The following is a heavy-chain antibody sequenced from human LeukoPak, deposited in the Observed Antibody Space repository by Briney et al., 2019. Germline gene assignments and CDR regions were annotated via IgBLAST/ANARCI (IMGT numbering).Heavy chain of an antibody. CDR1: GGTFSSYA. CDR2: IIPIFGTA. V-gene: IGHV1-69*13. J-gene: IGHJ5*02. CDR3: ARGPQPNNWNYSFDP. D-gene: IGHD1-7*01. Sequence: ASVKVSCKAPGGTFSSYAISWVRQAPGQGLEWMGGIIPIFGTANYAQKFQGRVTITADESTSTAYMELSSLRSEDTAVYYCARGPQPNNWNYSFDPWGQGTLVTVSS.